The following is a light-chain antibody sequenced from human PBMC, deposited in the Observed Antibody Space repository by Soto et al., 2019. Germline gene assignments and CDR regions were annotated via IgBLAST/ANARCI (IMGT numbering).Light chain of an antibody. V-gene: IGKV3D-15*01. J-gene: IGKJ1*01. CDR2: CRS. CDR1: QSVSRK. CDR3: QQYTNWPKT. Sequence: EIVMTQSPATLSVSPGESATLSCRASQSVSRKLVWYHQNPGPAPTRLSYCRSTRAPGIPESFSGSGSGTEFTITTSSPQSEHFAVYYCQQYTNWPKTFGQGTKVDIK.